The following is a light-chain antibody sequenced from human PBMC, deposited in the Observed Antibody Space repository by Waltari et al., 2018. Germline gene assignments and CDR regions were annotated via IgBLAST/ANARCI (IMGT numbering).Light chain of an antibody. Sequence: EIVLTQSPDFQSVTPKEKVTITCRASQTIGSSLHWYQQRPDQSPKLLIKYASQSISGVPSRFSGSGSGTVFTLTINSLEVEDAATYYCHQSTALPETFGQGTKVEIK. V-gene: IGKV6-21*02. J-gene: IGKJ1*01. CDR1: QTIGSS. CDR2: YAS. CDR3: HQSTALPET.